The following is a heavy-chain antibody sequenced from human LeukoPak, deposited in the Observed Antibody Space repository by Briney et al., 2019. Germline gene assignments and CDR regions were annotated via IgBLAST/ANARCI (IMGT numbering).Heavy chain of an antibody. D-gene: IGHD3-10*01. CDR2: ISSSGTTI. CDR3: AREVHDYGGY. V-gene: IGHV3-11*01. J-gene: IGHJ4*02. CDR1: GFTFSSYW. Sequence: GGSLRLSCAASGFTFSSYWMSWIRQAPGKGLEWISYISSSGTTIYYADSVKGRFTISRDNAKSSLYLQMNSLRAEDTAVYYCAREVHDYGGYWGQGTLVTVSS.